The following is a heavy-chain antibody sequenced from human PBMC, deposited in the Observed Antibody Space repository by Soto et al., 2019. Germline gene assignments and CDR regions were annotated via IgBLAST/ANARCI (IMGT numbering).Heavy chain of an antibody. D-gene: IGHD4-17*01. CDR3: ATELYGDYIRYFDL. CDR2: ISGSGGST. V-gene: IGHV3-23*01. J-gene: IGHJ2*01. CDR1: GFTFSSYA. Sequence: GGSLRLSCAASGFTFSSYAMSWVRQAPGKGLEWASAISGSGGSTYYADSVKGRFTISRDNSKNTLYLQMNSLRAEDTAVYYCATELYGDYIRYFDLWGRGTLVTVSS.